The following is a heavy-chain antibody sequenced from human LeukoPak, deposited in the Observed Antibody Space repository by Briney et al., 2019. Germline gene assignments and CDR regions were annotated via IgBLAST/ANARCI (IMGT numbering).Heavy chain of an antibody. D-gene: IGHD1-26*01. CDR2: ISYDGSNK. CDR1: GFTFSSYA. J-gene: IGHJ4*02. V-gene: IGHV3-30-3*01. CDR3: ARVGGSYFHFDY. Sequence: GGSLRLSCAASGFTFSSYAMHWVRQAPGRGLEWVAVISYDGSNKYYADSVKGRFTTSRDNSKNTLYPQMNSLRAEDTAVYYCARVGGSYFHFDYWGQGTLVTVSS.